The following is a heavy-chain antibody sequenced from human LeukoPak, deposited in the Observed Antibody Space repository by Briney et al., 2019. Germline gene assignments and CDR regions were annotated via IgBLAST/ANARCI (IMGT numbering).Heavy chain of an antibody. CDR3: ARDLSVGSYYDDYFDY. V-gene: IGHV3-21*01. Sequence: GGSLRLSCAASRFTFSSYSMNWVRQAPGKGLEWVSPISSSSSYIYYADSVKGRFTISRDNAKNSLYLQMNSLRGEDTAVYYCARDLSVGSYYDDYFDYWGQGTLVTVSS. D-gene: IGHD1-26*01. CDR2: ISSSSSYI. J-gene: IGHJ4*02. CDR1: RFTFSSYS.